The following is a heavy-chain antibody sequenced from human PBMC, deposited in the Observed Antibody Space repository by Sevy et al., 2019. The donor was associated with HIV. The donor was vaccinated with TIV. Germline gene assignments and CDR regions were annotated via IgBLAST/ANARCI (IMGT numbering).Heavy chain of an antibody. D-gene: IGHD6-13*01. CDR1: GFTFSDHY. CDR3: AREREGYSSSWYSGSAFDI. V-gene: IGHV3-72*01. CDR2: TRNKANSYTT. Sequence: LSLTCAASGFTFSDHYMDWVRQAPGKGLEWGGRTRNKANSYTTEYAASVKGRFTISRDDSKNSLYLQMNSLKTEDTAVYYCAREREGYSSSWYSGSAFDIWGQGSMVTVSS. J-gene: IGHJ3*02.